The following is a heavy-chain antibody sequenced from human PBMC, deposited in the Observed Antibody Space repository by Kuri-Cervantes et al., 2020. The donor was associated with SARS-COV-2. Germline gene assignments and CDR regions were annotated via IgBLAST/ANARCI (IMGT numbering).Heavy chain of an antibody. CDR2: ISYDGSNK. CDR1: EFTFSSYA. J-gene: IGHJ4*02. Sequence: SLEFSCAASEFTFSSYAMHWVRQATGKGLEWVAVISYDGSNKYYADSVKGRFTITRDNAKNSLYLQMNSLRAEDTALYYWARGDIAVDGALDYWGQGTLVTVSS. D-gene: IGHD6-19*01. CDR3: ARGDIAVDGALDY. V-gene: IGHV3-30-3*01.